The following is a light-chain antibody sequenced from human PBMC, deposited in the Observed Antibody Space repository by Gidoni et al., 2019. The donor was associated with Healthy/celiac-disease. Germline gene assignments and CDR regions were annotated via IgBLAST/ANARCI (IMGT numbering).Light chain of an antibody. Sequence: IQMSQSPSSLSASVGDRVTITCQASQDISNYLTWYQQKPGKAPKLLIDDASNLETGVPSRFSGSGSGTDFTFTSSSMTPEDNATYYCQQYDNLTALTFGGGTKVEIK. CDR2: DAS. J-gene: IGKJ4*01. CDR3: QQYDNLTALT. CDR1: QDISNY. V-gene: IGKV1-33*01.